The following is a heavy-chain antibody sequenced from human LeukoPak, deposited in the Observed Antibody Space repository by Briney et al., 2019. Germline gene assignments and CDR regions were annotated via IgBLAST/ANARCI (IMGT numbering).Heavy chain of an antibody. CDR2: INHSGST. J-gene: IGHJ6*02. D-gene: IGHD3-10*01. V-gene: IGHV4-34*01. CDR1: GGSFSGYY. Sequence: PSETLSLTCAVYGGSFSGYYWSWIRQPPGKGLEWIGEINHSGSTNYNPSLKSRVTISVDTSKNQFSLKLSSVTAADTAVYYCARDRVYYGSGRSYPSSSHGMDVWGQGPRSPSP. CDR3: ARDRVYYGSGRSYPSSSHGMDV.